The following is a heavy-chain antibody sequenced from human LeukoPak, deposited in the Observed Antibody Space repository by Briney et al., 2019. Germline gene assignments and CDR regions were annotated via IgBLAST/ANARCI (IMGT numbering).Heavy chain of an antibody. Sequence: ASVKVSCKASGYTFTDYYMHWVRQAPGQGLEWMGWINPKSGCTNYAQKFQGRVTMTRDTSIRTAYMELSRLRSDDTAVYYCARDGTLLDTVAWFDPWGQGTLVTVSS. J-gene: IGHJ5*02. CDR3: ARDGTLLDTVAWFDP. CDR1: GYTFTDYY. CDR2: INPKSGCT. D-gene: IGHD1-26*01. V-gene: IGHV1-2*02.